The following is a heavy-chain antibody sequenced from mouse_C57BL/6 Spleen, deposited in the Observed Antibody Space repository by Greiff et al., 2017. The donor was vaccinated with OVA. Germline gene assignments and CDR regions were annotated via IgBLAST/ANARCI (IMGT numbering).Heavy chain of an antibody. D-gene: IGHD2-5*01. J-gene: IGHJ2*01. CDR1: GYTFTSYW. V-gene: IGHV1-52*01. CDR3: ARPYSKGAYYFDY. CDR2: IDPSDSET. Sequence: QVQLKQPGAELVRPGSSVKLSCKASGYTFTSYWMHWVKQRPIQGLEWIGNIDPSDSETHYNQKFKDKATLTVDKSSSTAYMQLSSLTSEDSAVYYCARPYSKGAYYFDYWGQGTTLTVSS.